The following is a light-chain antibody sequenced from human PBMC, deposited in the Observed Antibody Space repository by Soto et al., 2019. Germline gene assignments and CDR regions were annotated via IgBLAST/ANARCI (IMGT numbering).Light chain of an antibody. V-gene: IGKV4-1*01. CDR3: QPYYSTPPYT. Sequence: DIVMTQSPDSLAVSLGERATINCKSSQSVLYSANNKNYLAWYQQKPGQQPKLLIYWASTRESGVPDRFSGSGSGTDFTLTISSLKAEDVAVYYCQPYYSTPPYTFGQGTKLEIK. CDR2: WAS. J-gene: IGKJ2*01. CDR1: QSVLYSANNKNY.